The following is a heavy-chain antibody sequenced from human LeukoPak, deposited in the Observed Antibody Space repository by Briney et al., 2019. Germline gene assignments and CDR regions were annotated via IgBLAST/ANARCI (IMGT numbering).Heavy chain of an antibody. V-gene: IGHV3-23*01. D-gene: IGHD3-3*01. Sequence: GGTLRLSCAASGITFSSHGMSWVRQAPGKGLEWVSSISGSGGSTYYADSVKGRFTISRDNSKNTLYLQMNSLRAEDTAVYYCARGAIFGVVITRSAFDIWGQGTMVTVSS. CDR3: ARGAIFGVVITRSAFDI. CDR1: GITFSSHG. CDR2: ISGSGGST. J-gene: IGHJ3*02.